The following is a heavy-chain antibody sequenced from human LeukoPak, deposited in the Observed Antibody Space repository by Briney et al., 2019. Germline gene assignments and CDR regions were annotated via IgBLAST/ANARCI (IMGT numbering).Heavy chain of an antibody. D-gene: IGHD3-22*01. CDR1: GGSVSSGSYY. CDR3: ARDHVVFGGYYYDAFDI. CDR2: IYCSGST. J-gene: IGHJ3*02. Sequence: PSETLSLTCTVSGGSVSSGSYYWSWIRQPPGKGLEWIGYIYCSGSTNYNPSLKSRVTISVDTSKNQFSLKLSSVTAADTAVYYCARDHVVFGGYYYDAFDIWGQGTMVTVSS. V-gene: IGHV4-61*01.